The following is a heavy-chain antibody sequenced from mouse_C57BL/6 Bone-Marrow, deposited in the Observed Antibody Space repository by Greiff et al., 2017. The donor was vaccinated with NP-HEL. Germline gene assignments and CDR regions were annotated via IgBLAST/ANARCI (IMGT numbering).Heavy chain of an antibody. CDR1: GFNIKDDY. Sequence: VQLQQSGAELVRPGASVKLSCTASGFNIKDDYMHWVKQRPEQGLEWIGWIDPENGDTEYASKFQGKATMTADTSSNTAYLQLSSLTSEDTAVYYCTTAYGSSLGYWYLDVWGRGTAVTVTA. CDR2: IDPENGDT. J-gene: IGHJ1*03. CDR3: TTAYGSSLGYWYLDV. D-gene: IGHD1-1*01. V-gene: IGHV14-4*01.